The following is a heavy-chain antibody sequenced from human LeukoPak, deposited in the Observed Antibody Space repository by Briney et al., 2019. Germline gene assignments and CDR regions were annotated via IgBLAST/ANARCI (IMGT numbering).Heavy chain of an antibody. CDR1: GFTFSSYG. CDR2: ISYDGSNK. CDR3: AKDGAKQLWSPLDY. Sequence: PGGSLRLSCAASGFTFSSYGMHWVRQAPGKGLEWVAVISYDGSNKYYADSVKGRFTISRDNSKNTLYLQMNSLRAEDTAVYYCAKDGAKQLWSPLDYWGQGTLVTDSS. J-gene: IGHJ4*02. V-gene: IGHV3-30*18. D-gene: IGHD6-6*01.